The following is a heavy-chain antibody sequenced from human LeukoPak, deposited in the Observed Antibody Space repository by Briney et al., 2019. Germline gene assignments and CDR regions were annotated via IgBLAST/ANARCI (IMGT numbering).Heavy chain of an antibody. D-gene: IGHD6-19*01. CDR1: GYTLTELS. J-gene: IGHJ6*02. V-gene: IGHV1-24*01. CDR3: ARGITVAVTGYYYYGMDV. Sequence: ASVKVSCKVSGYTLTELSMHWVRQAPGKGLEWMGGFDPEDGETIYAQKFQGRVTMTEDTSTDTAYMELSSLRSEDTAVYYCARGITVAVTGYYYYGMDVWGQGTTVTVSS. CDR2: FDPEDGET.